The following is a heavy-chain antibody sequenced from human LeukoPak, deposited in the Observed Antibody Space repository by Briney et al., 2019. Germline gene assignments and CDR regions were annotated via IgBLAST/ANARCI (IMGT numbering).Heavy chain of an antibody. V-gene: IGHV3-48*03. CDR3: AIVDTAMAEIDY. Sequence: GGSLRLSCAASGFTFSSYEMNWVRQAPGKGLEGVSYISSSGSTIYYADSVKGRFTISRDNAKNSLYLQMNSLRAEDTAVYYCAIVDTAMAEIDYWGQGTLVTVSS. CDR1: GFTFSSYE. CDR2: ISSSGSTI. D-gene: IGHD5-18*01. J-gene: IGHJ4*02.